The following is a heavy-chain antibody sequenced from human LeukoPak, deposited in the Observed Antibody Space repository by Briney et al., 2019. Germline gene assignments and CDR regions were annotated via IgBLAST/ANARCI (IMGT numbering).Heavy chain of an antibody. D-gene: IGHD5-18*01. V-gene: IGHV3-53*01. CDR2: IYSDGST. CDR3: ARDGVGYRYGIFDY. Sequence: GGSLRLSCAVSGFTVSSNYMTWVRQAPGKGLEWVSVIYSDGSTYYADSVKGRFTISRDNSKNTLYLQMNSLRAEDTALYYCARDGVGYRYGIFDYWGQGTLVTVSS. CDR1: GFTVSSNY. J-gene: IGHJ4*02.